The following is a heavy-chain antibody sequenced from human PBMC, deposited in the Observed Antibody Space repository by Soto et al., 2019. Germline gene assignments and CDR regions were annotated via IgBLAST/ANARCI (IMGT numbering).Heavy chain of an antibody. Sequence: GGSLRLSCEASGLTFSTYWMSWVRQAPGKGLEWVANIKQDGSERYYVDVVKGRFTISRDNAKSSLFLQMNSLRAEDTAVYYCATDSGTSDYWGQGTLVTVSS. CDR2: IKQDGSER. CDR1: GLTFSTYW. J-gene: IGHJ4*02. D-gene: IGHD1-1*01. V-gene: IGHV3-7*01. CDR3: ATDSGTSDY.